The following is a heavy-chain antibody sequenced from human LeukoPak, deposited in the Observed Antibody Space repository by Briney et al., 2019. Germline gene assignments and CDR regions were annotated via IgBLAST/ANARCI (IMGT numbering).Heavy chain of an antibody. J-gene: IGHJ5*02. CDR3: AREGDSSSVGWFDP. CDR1: VYSMNRVYY. Sequence: SETLSLTCTHSVYSMNRVYYWGWTRQPPGKGLEWIGRIYQSGRTHYNPSLKSRVTISVDTSKNQFSLKLSSVTAADTAVYYCAREGDSSSVGWFDPWGQGTLVTVSS. D-gene: IGHD6-13*01. V-gene: IGHV4-38-2*02. CDR2: IYQSGRT.